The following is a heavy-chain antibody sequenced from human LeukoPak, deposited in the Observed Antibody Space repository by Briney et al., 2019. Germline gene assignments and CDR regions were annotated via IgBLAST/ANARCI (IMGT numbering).Heavy chain of an antibody. CDR3: ARVFCSGGTCYSWD. V-gene: IGHV5-51*01. CDR1: GYSFTSDW. J-gene: IGHJ1*01. Sequence: GESLKISCKGSGYSFTSDWIGWVRQVPGKGLEWMGIIYPDDSNTKYSPSFQGQVTISADKSVSTAYLQWSSLKASDTAIYYCARVFCSGGTCYSWDWGQGTLVTVSS. CDR2: IYPDDSNT. D-gene: IGHD2-15*01.